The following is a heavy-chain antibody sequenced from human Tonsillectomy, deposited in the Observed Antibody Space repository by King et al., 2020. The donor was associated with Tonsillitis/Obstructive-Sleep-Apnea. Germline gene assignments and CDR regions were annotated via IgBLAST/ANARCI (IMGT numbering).Heavy chain of an antibody. J-gene: IGHJ6*01. Sequence: QLVQSGAEVKKPGESLRISCKGSGYSFTSQWISWVRQMPGKGLEWMGTIDPSDSYTNYSPSFQGHVIISADKSISTAFLQWSSLKASDTAMYYCATQTTSYNYHGMDVWGQGTTGTVSS. CDR2: IDPSDSYT. CDR1: GYSFTSQW. D-gene: IGHD2/OR15-2a*01. V-gene: IGHV5-10-1*03. CDR3: ATQTTSYNYHGMDV.